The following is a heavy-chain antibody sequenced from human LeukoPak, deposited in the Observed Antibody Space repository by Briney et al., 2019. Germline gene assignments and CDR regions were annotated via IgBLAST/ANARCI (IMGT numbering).Heavy chain of an antibody. CDR3: ARDYKYAFDN. CDR2: IGIDSGNT. CDR1: GFTFSDS. Sequence: GSLRLSCAASGFTFSDSMNWVRQAPGKGLEWISYIGIDSGNTNYADSVKGRFTISGDKAKNSLYLQMNSLRVEDTAVYYCARDYKYAFDNWGQGTLVTVSS. V-gene: IGHV3-48*01. J-gene: IGHJ4*02. D-gene: IGHD5-24*01.